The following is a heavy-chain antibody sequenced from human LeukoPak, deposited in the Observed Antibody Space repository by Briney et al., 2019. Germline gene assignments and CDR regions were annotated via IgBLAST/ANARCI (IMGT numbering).Heavy chain of an antibody. CDR2: ISGSGGST. CDR1: GFTFSSHA. J-gene: IGHJ4*02. CDR3: AKAGGIVATLPTFDY. V-gene: IGHV3-23*01. Sequence: GGSLRLSCAASGFTFSSHAMSWVRQAPGKGLEWVSAISGSGGSTYYADSVKGRFTISRDNSKNTLYLQMNSLRAEDTAVYYCAKAGGIVATLPTFDYWGQGTLVTVSS. D-gene: IGHD5-12*01.